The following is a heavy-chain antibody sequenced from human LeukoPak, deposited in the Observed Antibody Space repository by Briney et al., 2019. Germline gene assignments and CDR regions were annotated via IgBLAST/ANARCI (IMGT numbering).Heavy chain of an antibody. CDR2: IKSKTDGGTT. CDR3: TTVVYYYYFDY. V-gene: IGHV3-15*01. CDR1: GFTVSNAW. D-gene: IGHD3-10*01. Sequence: GGSLRLSCAASGFTVSNAWMRRVRQAPGKGQEWVGCIKSKTDGGTTDYAAPVKGRFTISRDDSKNTLYLQMNSLKTEDTAVYYCTTVVYYYYFDYRGKGTLVTVSS. J-gene: IGHJ4*02.